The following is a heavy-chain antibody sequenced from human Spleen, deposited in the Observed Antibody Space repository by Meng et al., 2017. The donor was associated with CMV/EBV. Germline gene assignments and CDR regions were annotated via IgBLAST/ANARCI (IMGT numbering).Heavy chain of an antibody. D-gene: IGHD4-11*01. CDR3: ARDGHDYSNRYYYSYYGMDV. J-gene: IGHJ6*02. V-gene: IGHV4-34*01. Sequence: SETLSLTCTVSGDSISTYFWSWIRQPPGKGLEWIGEINHSGSTNYNPSLKSRVTISVDTSKNQFSLKLSSVTAADTAVYYCARDGHDYSNRYYYSYYGMDVWGQGTTVTVSS. CDR2: INHSGST. CDR1: GDSISTYF.